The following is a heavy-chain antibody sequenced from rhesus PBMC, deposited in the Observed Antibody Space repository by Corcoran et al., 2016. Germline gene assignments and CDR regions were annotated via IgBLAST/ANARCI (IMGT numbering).Heavy chain of an antibody. CDR1: GGSISAGYD. Sequence: VHLQESGPGLVKPSETLSLTCAVSGGSISAGYDWPWLRQPPGKGLEWIGYIYGNSGNTNYNPSLKNRVTISKDTSKNQFSLKLRSVTAADTAMYYCASGVIGYWGQGVLVTVSS. V-gene: IGHV4-76*01. J-gene: IGHJ4*01. CDR3: ASGVIGY. D-gene: IGHD3-34*01. CDR2: IYGNSGNT.